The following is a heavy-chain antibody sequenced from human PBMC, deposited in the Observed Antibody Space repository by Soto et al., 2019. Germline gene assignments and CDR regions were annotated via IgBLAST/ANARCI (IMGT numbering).Heavy chain of an antibody. CDR2: ISAYNGNT. D-gene: IGHD3-22*01. CDR1: GYTFTSHD. Sequence: GASVKVSCKASGYTFTSHDINWVRQATGQGLEWMGWISAYNGNTNYAQKLQGRVTMTTDTSTSTAYMELRSLRSDDTAVYYCARWPVYYYDSSGAGDGAFDIWGQGTMVTVSS. CDR3: ARWPVYYYDSSGAGDGAFDI. V-gene: IGHV1-18*01. J-gene: IGHJ3*02.